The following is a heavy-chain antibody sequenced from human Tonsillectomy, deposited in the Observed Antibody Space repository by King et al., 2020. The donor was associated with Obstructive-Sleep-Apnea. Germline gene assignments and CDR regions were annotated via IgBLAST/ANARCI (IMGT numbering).Heavy chain of an antibody. CDR1: GFTFSSYS. CDR2: IISSSSYI. J-gene: IGHJ4*02. Sequence: VQLVQSGGGLVKPGGSLRLSCAASGFTFSSYSMNWVRQAPGKGLEWVSSIISSSSYIYYGDSVKGRFTISRDNAKNSLYLQMNSLRAEDTAVYYCTYGDYDFDYWGQGTLVTVSS. CDR3: TYGDYDFDY. D-gene: IGHD4-17*01. V-gene: IGHV3-21*06.